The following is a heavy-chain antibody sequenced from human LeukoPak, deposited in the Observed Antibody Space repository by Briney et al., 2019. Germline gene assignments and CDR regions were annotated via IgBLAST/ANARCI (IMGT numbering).Heavy chain of an antibody. CDR3: ASGGSYSFSGVDYFDY. Sequence: ASVKVSCKASGYTFTCYYMHWVRQAPGQGLEWMGRINPNSGGTNYAQKFQGRVTMTRDTSISTAYMELSRLRSDDTAVYYCASGGSYSFSGVDYFDYWGQGTLVTVSS. V-gene: IGHV1-2*06. CDR1: GYTFTCYY. J-gene: IGHJ4*02. D-gene: IGHD1-26*01. CDR2: INPNSGGT.